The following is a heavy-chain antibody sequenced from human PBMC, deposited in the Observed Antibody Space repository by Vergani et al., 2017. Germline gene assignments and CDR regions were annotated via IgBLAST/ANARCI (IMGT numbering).Heavy chain of an antibody. CDR2: ISGSGCST. J-gene: IGHJ4*02. V-gene: IGHV3-23*01. CDR3: ATEFSGWPPLMGY. CDR1: GFTFSSYA. D-gene: IGHD6-19*01. Sequence: EVQLLESGGGLVQPGGSLRLSCAASGFTFSSYAMSWVRQAPGKGLEWVSAISGSGCSTYYADSVKGRFTISIDNSKNTLYLQMNSLRAEDTAVYYCATEFSGWPPLMGYWGQGTLVTVSS.